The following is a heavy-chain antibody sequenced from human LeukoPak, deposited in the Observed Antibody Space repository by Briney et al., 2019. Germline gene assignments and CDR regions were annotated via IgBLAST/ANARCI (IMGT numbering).Heavy chain of an antibody. D-gene: IGHD2-2*02. V-gene: IGHV3-21*01. Sequence: PGGSLRLSXAASGFTFSSYSMNWVRQAPGKGLEWVSSISSSSSYIYYADSVKGRFTISRDNAKNSLYLQMNSLRAEDTAVYYCARDAPLGYCSSTSCYTGGDYYYYYMDVWGKGTTVTVSS. CDR2: ISSSSSYI. J-gene: IGHJ6*03. CDR3: ARDAPLGYCSSTSCYTGGDYYYYYMDV. CDR1: GFTFSSYS.